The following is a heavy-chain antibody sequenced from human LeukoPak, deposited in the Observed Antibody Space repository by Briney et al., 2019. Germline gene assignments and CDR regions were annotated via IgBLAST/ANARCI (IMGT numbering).Heavy chain of an antibody. CDR1: GVSFDDYY. J-gene: IGHJ4*02. CDR3: TRMTTGHDY. CDR2: INHSGYT. V-gene: IGHV4-34*01. Sequence: PSETLSLTCAVSGVSFDDYYWAWVRQTPGKGLEWIGEINHSGYTNASPSLKSRVTLSMDTSRKQISLNLRSVTVADAGIYYCTRMTTGHDYWGQGTLVTVSP. D-gene: IGHD4-17*01.